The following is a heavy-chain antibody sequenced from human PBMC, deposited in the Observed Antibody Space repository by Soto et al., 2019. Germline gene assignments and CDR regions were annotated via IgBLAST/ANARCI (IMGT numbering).Heavy chain of an antibody. CDR3: ARDKWGYDSSGYYAWFDP. D-gene: IGHD3-22*01. V-gene: IGHV4-31*03. J-gene: IGHJ5*02. CDR1: GGSISSGGYY. Sequence: SETLSLTCTVSGGSISSGGYYWSWIRQHPGRGLEWIGYIYYSGSTYYNPSLKSRVTISVDTSKNQFSLKLSSVTAADTAVYYCARDKWGYDSSGYYAWFDPWGQGTLVTVSS. CDR2: IYYSGST.